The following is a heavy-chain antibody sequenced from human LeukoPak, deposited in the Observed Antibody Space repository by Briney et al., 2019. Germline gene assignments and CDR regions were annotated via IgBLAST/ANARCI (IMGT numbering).Heavy chain of an antibody. V-gene: IGHV4-39*07. CDR3: ARARGITLDAFDI. D-gene: IGHD3-16*01. CDR2: IYYSGST. J-gene: IGHJ3*02. Sequence: SETLSLTCTVSGGSISSSSYYWGWIRQPPGKGLEWIGSIYYSGSTYYNPSLKSRVTLSVDTSTNQFSLKLSSVTAADTAVYYCARARGITLDAFDIWGQGTMVTVSS. CDR1: GGSISSSSYY.